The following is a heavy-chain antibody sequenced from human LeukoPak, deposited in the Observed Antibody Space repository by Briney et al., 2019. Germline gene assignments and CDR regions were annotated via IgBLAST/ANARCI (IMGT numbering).Heavy chain of an antibody. CDR2: IRYDGSNK. Sequence: GGSLRLSCAASGFTFSSYGMHWVRQAPGKGLEWVAFIRYDGSNKYYADSVKGRFTISRDNSKNTLYLQMNSLRAEDTAVYYCAKDPELLWFGELLAAVGSSYYYYMDVWGKGTTVTISS. J-gene: IGHJ6*03. CDR1: GFTFSSYG. CDR3: AKDPELLWFGELLAAVGSSYYYYMDV. D-gene: IGHD3-10*01. V-gene: IGHV3-30*02.